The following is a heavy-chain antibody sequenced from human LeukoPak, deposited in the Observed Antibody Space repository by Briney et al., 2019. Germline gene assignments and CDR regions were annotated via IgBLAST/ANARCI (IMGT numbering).Heavy chain of an antibody. CDR2: IRRKAHGGTT. J-gene: IGHJ4*02. D-gene: IGHD3-22*01. Sequence: GGSLRLSCTTSGFTFGDYAMSWVRQAPGKGLEWVSFIRRKAHGGTTEYAASVKGRFSSSRDDSKSIAYLQMNSLKAEDTAVYFCTRVTYYYDNSGYFHFDSWGQGTLVTVSS. CDR3: TRVTYYYDNSGYFHFDS. CDR1: GFTFGDYA. V-gene: IGHV3-49*04.